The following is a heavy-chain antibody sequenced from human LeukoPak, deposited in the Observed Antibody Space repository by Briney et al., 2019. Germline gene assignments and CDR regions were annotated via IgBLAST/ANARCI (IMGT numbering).Heavy chain of an antibody. D-gene: IGHD3-22*01. CDR1: GFTFXXYA. V-gene: IGHV3-30-3*01. CDR2: ISYDGSNK. CDR3: ARDKGKYDSSGYAN. Sequence: LRLSXXXSGFTFXXYAMHWVRQAPGKGLEWVAVISYDGSNKYYADSVKGRFTISRDNSKNTLYLQINSLRAEDTAVYYCARDKGKYDSSGYANWGQGTLVTVSS. J-gene: IGHJ4*02.